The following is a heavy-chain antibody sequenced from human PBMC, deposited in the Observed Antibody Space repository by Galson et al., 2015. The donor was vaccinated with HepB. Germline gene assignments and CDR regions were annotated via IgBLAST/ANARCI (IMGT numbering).Heavy chain of an antibody. J-gene: IGHJ4*02. CDR1: GFTFSSYA. CDR3: AKEDRYSSSCLDY. Sequence: SLRLSCAASGFTFSSYAMSWVRQAPGKGLEWVSAISGSGGSTYYADSVKGRFTISRDNSKNTVYLQMNSLRAEDTALYYCAKEDRYSSSCLDYWGQGTLVTVSS. D-gene: IGHD6-13*01. CDR2: ISGSGGST. V-gene: IGHV3-23*01.